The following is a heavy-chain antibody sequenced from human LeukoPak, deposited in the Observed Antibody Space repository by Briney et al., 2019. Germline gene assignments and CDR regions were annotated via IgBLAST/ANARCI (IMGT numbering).Heavy chain of an antibody. CDR1: GYTLTELS. J-gene: IGHJ4*02. CDR2: FDPEDGET. CDR3: ATNKYYYDSSGYHY. D-gene: IGHD3-22*01. V-gene: IGHV1-24*01. Sequence: GASVKVSCKVSGYTLTELSMHWVRQAPGKGLEWMGGFDPEDGETIYAQKFQGRVTMTEDTSTDTAYTELSSLRSEDTAVYYCATNKYYYDSSGYHYWGQGTLVTVSS.